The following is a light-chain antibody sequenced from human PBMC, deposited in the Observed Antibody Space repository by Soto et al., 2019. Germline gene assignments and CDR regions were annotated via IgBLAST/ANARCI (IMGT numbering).Light chain of an antibody. J-gene: IGKJ1*01. Sequence: IVLTQSPAIMSLSPGESASLSCRASQSVSDYLAWYQQKPGQAPRIFIYDVSKRATGIPARFSGSGSGTDFTLTISSLEPEDFAVYFCQQRYDWPWTFGLGTKVEI. V-gene: IGKV3-11*01. CDR3: QQRYDWPWT. CDR1: QSVSDY. CDR2: DVS.